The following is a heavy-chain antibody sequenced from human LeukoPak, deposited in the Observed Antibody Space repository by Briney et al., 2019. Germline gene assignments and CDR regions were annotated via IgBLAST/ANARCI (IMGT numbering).Heavy chain of an antibody. CDR1: GFTFTSYW. D-gene: IGHD6-13*01. CDR3: KSGGAAPGRFDY. J-gene: IGHJ4*02. V-gene: IGHV3-7*01. Sequence: GGSLRLSCAASGFTFTSYWMSWMRQAPGKGLQWVANIKRDGSEQYYVDSVKGRFTISRDNAKNSLYLQMNSLGVEGTAVYYCKSGGAAPGRFDYWGQGALVTVSS. CDR2: IKRDGSEQ.